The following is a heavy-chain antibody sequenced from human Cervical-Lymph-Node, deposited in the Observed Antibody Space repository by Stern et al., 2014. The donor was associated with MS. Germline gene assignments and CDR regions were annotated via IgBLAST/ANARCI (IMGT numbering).Heavy chain of an antibody. Sequence: VQLVESGGAAVQPWRSLRLSCAASGFTFSSYGMHWVPQAPGKGLELVTGISYDGNHKYYAASVKGRFTISRDNSKNTLHLQMNSVTPDDTAIYYCARDYEDTSMLFDHWGQGTLVTVSS. CDR1: GFTFSSYG. CDR3: ARDYEDTSMLFDH. D-gene: IGHD2-8*01. V-gene: IGHV3-30*03. J-gene: IGHJ4*02. CDR2: ISYDGNHK.